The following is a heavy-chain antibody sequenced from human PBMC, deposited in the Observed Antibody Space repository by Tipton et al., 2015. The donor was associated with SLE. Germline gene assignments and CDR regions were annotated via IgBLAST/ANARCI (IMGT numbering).Heavy chain of an antibody. CDR1: GFIFDVFA. J-gene: IGHJ5*01. CDR3: ARGVGNFDLYNWFDS. V-gene: IGHV3-9*01. D-gene: IGHD1-7*01. CDR2: INGNSDKR. Sequence: SLRLSCVGSGFIFDVFAIHWVRHAPGKGLEWVSGINGNSDKRDYADSVKGRFTVSRDNAQNSLYLQMNSLRPEDTAFYYCARGVGNFDLYNWFDSWGQGTLATVAS.